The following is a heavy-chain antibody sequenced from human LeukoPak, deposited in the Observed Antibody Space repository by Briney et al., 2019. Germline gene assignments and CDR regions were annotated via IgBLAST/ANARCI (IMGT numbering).Heavy chain of an antibody. V-gene: IGHV4-59*01. D-gene: IGHD6-19*01. Sequence: PSETLSLTCTVSGGSISSYYWSWIRQPPGKGLEWIGYIYYSGSTNYNPSLKSRVTISVDTSKNQFSLKLGSVTAADTAVYYCARTWTLAVASLYYFDYWGQGTLVTVSS. CDR1: GGSISSYY. CDR2: IYYSGST. J-gene: IGHJ4*02. CDR3: ARTWTLAVASLYYFDY.